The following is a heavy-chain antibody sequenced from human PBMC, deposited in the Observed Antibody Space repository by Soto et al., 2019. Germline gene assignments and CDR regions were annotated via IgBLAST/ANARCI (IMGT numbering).Heavy chain of an antibody. CDR3: ARAVEGGYFNWFDP. J-gene: IGHJ5*02. CDR2: IYYSGST. D-gene: IGHD2-21*02. V-gene: IGHV4-30-4*01. CDR1: GGSISSGDYY. Sequence: SETLSLTCTVSGGSISSGDYYWSWIRQPPGKGLEWIGYIYYSGSTYHNPSLKSRVTISVDTSKNQFSLKLSSVTAADTAVYYCARAVEGGYFNWFDPWGQGTLVTVSS.